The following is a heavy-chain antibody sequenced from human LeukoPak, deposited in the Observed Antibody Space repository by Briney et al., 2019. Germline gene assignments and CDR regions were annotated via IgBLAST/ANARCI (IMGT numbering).Heavy chain of an antibody. V-gene: IGHV1-2*06. Sequence: ASVKVSCKASGYTFTGYYMHWVRQAPGQGLEWMGRINPDSGDTNYAQKFQGRVTMTRDTSINTAYMELSRPTSDDTAVYYCARDRLGNYYLFDFWGQGTLVTVSS. J-gene: IGHJ4*02. CDR3: ARDRLGNYYLFDF. CDR1: GYTFTGYY. CDR2: INPDSGDT. D-gene: IGHD1-26*01.